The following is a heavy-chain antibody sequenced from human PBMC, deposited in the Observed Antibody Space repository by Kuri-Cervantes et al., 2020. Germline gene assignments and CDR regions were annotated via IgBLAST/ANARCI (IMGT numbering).Heavy chain of an antibody. D-gene: IGHD6-13*01. V-gene: IGHV3-30*01. J-gene: IGHJ4*02. CDR1: GFTLSSYA. Sequence: GESLKISCAASGFTLSSYAMHWVRQAPGKGLEWVAVISYDGSNKYYADSVKGRFTISRDNSKNTLYLQMNSLRAEDTAVYYCARDGVSIAAAGIYYFDYWGQGTLVTVSS. CDR2: ISYDGSNK. CDR3: ARDGVSIAAAGIYYFDY.